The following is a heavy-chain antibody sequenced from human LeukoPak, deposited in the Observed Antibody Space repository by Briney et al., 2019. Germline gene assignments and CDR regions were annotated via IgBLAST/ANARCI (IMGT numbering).Heavy chain of an antibody. D-gene: IGHD6-19*01. Sequence: GGSLRLSCAASGXTFSSYEMNWVRQAPGKGLEWVSYISSSGSTIYYADSVKGRFTISRDNAKNSLYLQMNSLRAEDTAVYYCASGGYSSGWIFDYWGQGTLVTVSS. CDR3: ASGGYSSGWIFDY. V-gene: IGHV3-48*03. CDR1: GXTFSSYE. CDR2: ISSSGSTI. J-gene: IGHJ4*02.